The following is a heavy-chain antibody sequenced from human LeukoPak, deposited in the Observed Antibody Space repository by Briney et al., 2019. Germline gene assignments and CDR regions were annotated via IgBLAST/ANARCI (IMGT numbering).Heavy chain of an antibody. CDR3: ARTFGYCSAGSCQHFDY. Sequence: PSETLSLTCTVSGGSISSDYWSWIRQPPGKGLEWIGYIYNSGSTNYNPSLKSRVTISVDTSKNQFSLKLSSVTAADTAVYYCARTFGYCSAGSCQHFDYWGQGTLVSVSS. CDR2: IYNSGST. J-gene: IGHJ4*02. CDR1: GGSISSDY. V-gene: IGHV4-59*01. D-gene: IGHD2-15*01.